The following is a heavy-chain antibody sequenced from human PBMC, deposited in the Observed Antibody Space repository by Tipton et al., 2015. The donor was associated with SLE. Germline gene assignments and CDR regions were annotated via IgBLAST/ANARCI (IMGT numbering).Heavy chain of an antibody. V-gene: IGHV4-59*11. CDR2: ISDSGST. CDR3: ARDEYRYDGTGYHLLGHFDY. Sequence: TLSLTCTVSGDSINSHYWSWIRQPPGKGLEWIGYISDSGSTNYNPSLKSRVTISLDTSENQFSLKLSSVTAADTAVYYCARDEYRYDGTGYHLLGHFDYWGQGTLVTVSS. CDR1: GDSINSHY. D-gene: IGHD3-9*01. J-gene: IGHJ4*02.